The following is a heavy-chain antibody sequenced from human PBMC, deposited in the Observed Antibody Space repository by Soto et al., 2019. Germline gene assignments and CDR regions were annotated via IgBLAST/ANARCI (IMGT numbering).Heavy chain of an antibody. CDR2: IDPTDSYT. Sequence: PGESLKISCKGSGYTFTSYWINWVRQMPGKGLEWMGRIDPTDSYTNYNPSFQGHVTISADKSLSTAYLQWDSLRAEDTAKYYCAKERFSNAWYGTFDYWGQGTLVTVSS. CDR3: AKERFSNAWYGTFDY. V-gene: IGHV5-10-1*01. CDR1: GYTFTSYW. J-gene: IGHJ4*02. D-gene: IGHD6-19*01.